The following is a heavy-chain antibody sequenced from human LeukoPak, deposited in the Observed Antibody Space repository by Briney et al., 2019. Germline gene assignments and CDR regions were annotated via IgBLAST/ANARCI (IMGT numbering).Heavy chain of an antibody. V-gene: IGHV4-59*01. CDR2: IYYSGST. CDR3: ARGRVVGYYDILTGYYGGAHWFDP. CDR1: GGSISSYY. J-gene: IGHJ5*02. D-gene: IGHD3-9*01. Sequence: SETLSLTCSVSGGSISSYYWSWIRQPPGKGLEWIGYIYYSGSTNYNPSLKSRVTISVDTSKNQFSLKLSSVTAADTAVYYCARGRVVGYYDILTGYYGGAHWFDPWGQGTLVTVSS.